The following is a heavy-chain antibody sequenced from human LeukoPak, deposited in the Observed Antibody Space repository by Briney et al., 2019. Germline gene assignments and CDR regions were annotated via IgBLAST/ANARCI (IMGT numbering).Heavy chain of an antibody. J-gene: IGHJ3*02. CDR1: GDSMKNNNYC. D-gene: IGHD3-16*01. CDR2: IYSSGSS. Sequence: PAETLSLTCSVSGDSMKNNNYCWSWIRQSAGKGLEWLVRIYSSGSSIYSPALKTRPPISIDTSKNQFSRRLTSVTGADTAVYYCAREGDTYAFDIWGQGTMVTVSS. V-gene: IGHV4-61*02. CDR3: AREGDTYAFDI.